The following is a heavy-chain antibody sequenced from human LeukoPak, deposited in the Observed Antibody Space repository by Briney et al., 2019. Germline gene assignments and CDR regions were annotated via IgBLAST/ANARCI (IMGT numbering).Heavy chain of an antibody. Sequence: GASVKVSCKASGYIFTGYHMHWVRQAPGQGLEWMGWINPNSGDTNYAQKFQGRVTMTSDTSISTVYMELSRLRSDDTAVYYCARVAVEMASWFDPWGQGTLLTVSS. D-gene: IGHD5-24*01. J-gene: IGHJ5*02. CDR1: GYIFTGYH. CDR3: ARVAVEMASWFDP. CDR2: INPNSGDT. V-gene: IGHV1-2*02.